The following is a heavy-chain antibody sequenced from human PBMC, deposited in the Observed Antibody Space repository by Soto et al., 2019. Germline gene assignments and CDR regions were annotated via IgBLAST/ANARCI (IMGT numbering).Heavy chain of an antibody. V-gene: IGHV3-74*01. J-gene: IGHJ4*02. D-gene: IGHD3-10*01. Sequence: GGSLSLSCETSGFIFSMYWMHWVRQVPGKGPQWVARITDDGSTTYYAASVEGRFTISRDNAKNALYLQMTSLRADDTAVYYCTRGPRPTSIGTGAFWGQGTLVTV. CDR3: TRGPRPTSIGTGAF. CDR1: GFIFSMYW. CDR2: ITDDGSTT.